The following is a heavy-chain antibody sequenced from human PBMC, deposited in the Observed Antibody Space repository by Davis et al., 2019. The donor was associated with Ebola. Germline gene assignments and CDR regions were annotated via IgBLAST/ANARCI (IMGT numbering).Heavy chain of an antibody. D-gene: IGHD7-27*01. CDR2: INPDNGDT. V-gene: IGHV1-2*02. CDR3: ATNSGGIELWTYFEY. Sequence: ASVKVSCKASGYTFTGYYMQWVRQAPGQGLESMGWINPDNGDTNYAQKFQGRVTVTRDTSVNTAYLQLSSLRPNDTAVYSCATNSGGIELWTYFEYWGQGTLVTVSS. J-gene: IGHJ4*02. CDR1: GYTFTGYY.